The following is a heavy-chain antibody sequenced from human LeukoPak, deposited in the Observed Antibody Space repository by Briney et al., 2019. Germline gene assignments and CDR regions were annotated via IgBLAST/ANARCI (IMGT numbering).Heavy chain of an antibody. J-gene: IGHJ5*02. CDR3: ARVVTATYWFDP. CDR1: GGSIKSSS. D-gene: IGHD2-21*02. V-gene: IGHV4-59*01. Sequence: SETLSLTCTVSGGSIKSSSWSWIRQPTGKGLEWIGYIFYIGSTNYNPSLKSRVTISVDTSKNQFSLRLSSVTAADTAVYYCARVVTATYWFDPWGQGTLGTVSS. CDR2: IFYIGST.